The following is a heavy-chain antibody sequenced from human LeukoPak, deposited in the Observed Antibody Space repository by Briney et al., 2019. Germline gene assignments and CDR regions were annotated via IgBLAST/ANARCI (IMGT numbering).Heavy chain of an antibody. V-gene: IGHV3-23*01. CDR3: AKGIQLWSQYFDY. D-gene: IGHD5-18*01. CDR2: ISGSGGST. J-gene: IGHJ4*02. CDR1: GFTFSSYA. Sequence: GVSLRLSCAASGFTFSSYAMSWVRQAPGKGLEWVSAISGSGGSTYYADSVKGRFTISRDNSKNTLYLQMNSLRAEDTAVYYCAKGIQLWSQYFDYWGQGTLVTVSS.